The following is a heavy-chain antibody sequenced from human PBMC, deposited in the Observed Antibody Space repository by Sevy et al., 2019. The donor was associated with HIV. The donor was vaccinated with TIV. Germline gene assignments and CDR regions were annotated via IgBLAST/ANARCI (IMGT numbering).Heavy chain of an antibody. CDR2: INGRGGST. CDR1: GFTFNSFA. CDR3: ARPTPRIAASSAAFFDY. J-gene: IGHJ4*02. Sequence: GGSLRLSCAASGFTFNSFAMSWVRQVPGKGLEWVSSINGRGGSTYYADSVKGRVTLSRDNSKNTLFLQMDSLRAEDTAIYYCARPTPRIAASSAAFFDYWGQGTLVTVSS. D-gene: IGHD6-13*01. V-gene: IGHV3-23*01.